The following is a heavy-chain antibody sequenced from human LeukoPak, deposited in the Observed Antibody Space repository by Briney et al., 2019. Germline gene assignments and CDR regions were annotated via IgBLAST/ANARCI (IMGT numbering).Heavy chain of an antibody. J-gene: IGHJ1*01. CDR1: GDSVSSNSAT. V-gene: IGHV6-1*01. CDR3: ARGPSYFQH. Sequence: SQTLSLTCAISGDSVSSNSATWNWIRQSPSRGLEWLGRTYYRSKWYKYYAVSVKGRVTIYPDTSKNQFSLQLNSVTPEDTAVYYCARGPSYFQHWGQGTLVTVSS. CDR2: TYYRSKWYK.